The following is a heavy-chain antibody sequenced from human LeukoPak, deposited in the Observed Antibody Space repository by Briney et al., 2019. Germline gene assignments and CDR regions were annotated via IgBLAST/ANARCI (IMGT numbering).Heavy chain of an antibody. CDR1: GFTFSSYW. CDR2: INQDGSAK. V-gene: IGHV3-7*01. J-gene: IGHJ4*02. Sequence: GGSLRLSCAASGFTFSSYWMTWVRQAPGKGLEWVANINQDGSAKYYEDSVKGRFTISRDNARNSLYLQVNSLRAEDTAVYYCARDGLAVAGLFDYWGQGTLVTVSS. D-gene: IGHD6-19*01. CDR3: ARDGLAVAGLFDY.